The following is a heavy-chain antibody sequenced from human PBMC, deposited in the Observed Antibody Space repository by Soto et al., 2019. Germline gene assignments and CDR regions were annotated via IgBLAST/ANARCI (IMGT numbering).Heavy chain of an antibody. CDR1: GFTVSSNY. CDR2: IYSGGST. D-gene: IGHD3-22*01. Sequence: EVQLVESGGGLIQPGGSLRLSFAASGFTVSSNYMSWVRQVPGKGLEWVSVIYSGGSTYYADSVKGRFTISRDNSKNTLYLQMNSLRAEDTAVYYCARDRVESGYPEYFQHWGQGTLVTVSS. V-gene: IGHV3-53*01. J-gene: IGHJ1*01. CDR3: ARDRVESGYPEYFQH.